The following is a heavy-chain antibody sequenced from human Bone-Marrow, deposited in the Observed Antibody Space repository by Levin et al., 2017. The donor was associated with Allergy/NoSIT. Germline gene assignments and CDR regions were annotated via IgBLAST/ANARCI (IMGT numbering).Heavy chain of an antibody. J-gene: IGHJ4*02. V-gene: IGHV4-59*01. CDR1: GDSISRYY. CDR2: IHHSGNT. Sequence: NASETLSLTCTVSGDSISRYYWSWIRQPPGEGLEYIGYIHHSGNTNCNPSLKSRVTLSIDTSRNQFSLKLSSVTAADTAVYYCAAGLLPASDRDYWGPGTLVTVSS. CDR3: AAGLLPASDRDY. D-gene: IGHD2-2*01.